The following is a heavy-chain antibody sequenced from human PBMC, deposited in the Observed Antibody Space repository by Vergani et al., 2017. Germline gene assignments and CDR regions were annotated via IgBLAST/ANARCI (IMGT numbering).Heavy chain of an antibody. CDR3: ARHYCSGGSCYSGGIGYFDY. D-gene: IGHD2-15*01. CDR1: GYSFTSYW. J-gene: IGHJ4*02. CDR2: IAPSDSYT. Sequence: EVQLVQSGAEVKMPGEYLRISCKGSGYSFTSYWISWVRQMPGKGLEWMGRIAPSDSYTNYRPSFQGHVTISADKSISTAYLQWSSLKASDTAMYYCARHYCSGGSCYSGGIGYFDYWGQGTLVTVSS. V-gene: IGHV5-10-1*03.